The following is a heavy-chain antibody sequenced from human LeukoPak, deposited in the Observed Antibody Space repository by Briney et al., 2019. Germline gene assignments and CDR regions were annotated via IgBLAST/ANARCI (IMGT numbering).Heavy chain of an antibody. J-gene: IGHJ5*02. CDR2: INHSGST. D-gene: IGHD2-15*01. CDR3: ARGPPYCSGGSCYLNWFDP. CDR1: GGSFSGDY. V-gene: IGHV4-34*01. Sequence: PSETLSLTCAVYGGSFSGDYWSWIRQPPGKGLEWIGEINHSGSTNYNPSLKSRVTISVDTSKNQFSLKLSSVTAADTAVYYCARGPPYCSGGSCYLNWFDPWGQGTLVTVSS.